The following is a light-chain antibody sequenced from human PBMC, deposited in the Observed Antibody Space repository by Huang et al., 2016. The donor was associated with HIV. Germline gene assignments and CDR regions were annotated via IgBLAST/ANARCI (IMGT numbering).Light chain of an antibody. J-gene: IGKJ3*01. CDR3: QQYNNWPPEVT. CDR1: QSISTY. CDR2: GAS. V-gene: IGKV3-15*01. Sequence: EIVLTQSPATLSVSPGERATLSCRASQSISTYLAWYQHKPAQAPRLLIYGASTRASRVPARFSGSGSGTECTLTISSLQSEDFAVYYCQQYNNWPPEVTFGPGTKVDIK.